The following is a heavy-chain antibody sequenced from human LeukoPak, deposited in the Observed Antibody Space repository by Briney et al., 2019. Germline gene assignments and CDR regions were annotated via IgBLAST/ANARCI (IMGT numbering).Heavy chain of an antibody. CDR2: INAGNGNT. V-gene: IGHV1-3*01. CDR1: VYTFTSYA. J-gene: IGHJ4*02. Sequence: ASVKVSCKASVYTFTSYAMHWVRQAPGQRLEWMGWINAGNGNTKYSQKFQGRVTITRDTSASTAYMELSSLRSEDTAVYYCGRDKSGYCSGGSCYPLFRYWGQGTLITVSS. CDR3: GRDKSGYCSGGSCYPLFRY. D-gene: IGHD2-15*01.